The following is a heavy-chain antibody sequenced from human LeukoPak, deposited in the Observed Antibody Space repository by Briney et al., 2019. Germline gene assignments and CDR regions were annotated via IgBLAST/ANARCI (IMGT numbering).Heavy chain of an antibody. CDR2: ISSSSTYI. D-gene: IGHD6-13*01. CDR1: GFTFSSYS. CDR3: AKILSIAAAGYFDY. V-gene: IGHV3-21*01. J-gene: IGHJ4*02. Sequence: GGSLRLSCAASGFTFSSYSMNWVRQAPGKGLEWVPSISSSSTYIYYADSVKGRFTISRDNAKNSLFLQMNSLRAEDTAVYYCAKILSIAAAGYFDYWGQGTLVTVSS.